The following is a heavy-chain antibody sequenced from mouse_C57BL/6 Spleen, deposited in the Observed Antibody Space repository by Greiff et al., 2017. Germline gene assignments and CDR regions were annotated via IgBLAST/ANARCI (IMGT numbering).Heavy chain of an antibody. Sequence: EVQLVESGGGLVKPGGSLKLSCAASGFTFSSYAMSWVRQTPEKRLEWVATISDGGSYTYYPDNVKGRFTISRDNAKNNLYLQMSHLKSEDTAMYYCARTDLVFDYWGQGTTLTVSS. CDR1: GFTFSSYA. J-gene: IGHJ2*01. CDR2: ISDGGSYT. CDR3: ARTDLVFDY. V-gene: IGHV5-4*01.